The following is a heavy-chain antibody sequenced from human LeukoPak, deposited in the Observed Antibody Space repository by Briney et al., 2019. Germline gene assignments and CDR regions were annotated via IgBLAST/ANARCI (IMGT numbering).Heavy chain of an antibody. V-gene: IGHV3-23*01. J-gene: IGHJ5*02. Sequence: GGSLRLSCTASGVTFSSYAMSWGRQAPGKGLECVSVISGIGPTTYYADSVKGRFTISRDNSKNTLFLQMNSLRVEDTATYYCTKKRTTSVTDWFDPWGQGTLVTVSS. CDR3: TKKRTTSVTDWFDP. CDR1: GVTFSSYA. CDR2: ISGIGPTT. D-gene: IGHD4-17*01.